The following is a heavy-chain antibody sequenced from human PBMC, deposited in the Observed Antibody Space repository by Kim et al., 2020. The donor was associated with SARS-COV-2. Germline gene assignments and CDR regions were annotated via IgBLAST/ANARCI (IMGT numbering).Heavy chain of an antibody. D-gene: IGHD3-10*01. Sequence: GSLRLSCTASGFTFGDYAMSWFRQAPGKGLEWVGFIRSKAYGGTTEYAASVKGRFTISRDDSKSIAYLQMNSLKTEDTAVYYCTREDGGPMVRGVIPLHWGQGTLVTVSS. CDR3: TREDGGPMVRGVIPLH. CDR2: IRSKAYGGTT. CDR1: GFTFGDYA. V-gene: IGHV3-49*03. J-gene: IGHJ4*02.